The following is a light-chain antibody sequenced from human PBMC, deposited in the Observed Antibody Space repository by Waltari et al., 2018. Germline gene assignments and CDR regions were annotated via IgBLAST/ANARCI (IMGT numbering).Light chain of an antibody. J-gene: IGLJ2*01. Sequence: QSALTQPASVSGSPGQSITISCTGTTSDVGAYDYVSWYQQPPGKAPKPMIYDVKSRPSGVSARFSGSKSGNTASLTISGLQTEDEADYYCSSSTTTTLIFGGGTKLTVL. V-gene: IGLV2-14*03. CDR1: TSDVGAYDY. CDR2: DVK. CDR3: SSSTTTTLI.